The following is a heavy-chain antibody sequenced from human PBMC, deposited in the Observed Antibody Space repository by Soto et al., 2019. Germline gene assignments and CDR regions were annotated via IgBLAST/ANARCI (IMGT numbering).Heavy chain of an antibody. CDR2: IWYDGSNK. CDR3: AKDGNWELLPSTGMDV. V-gene: IGHV3-30*02. CDR1: GFTFSSYG. D-gene: IGHD1-26*01. J-gene: IGHJ6*02. Sequence: GGSLSLSCAASGFTFSSYGMHWVRQAPGKGLEWVAVIWYDGSNKYYADSVKGRFTISRDDSKNTLYLQMNSLRPEDTAVYYCAKDGNWELLPSTGMDVWGQGTTVTVSS.